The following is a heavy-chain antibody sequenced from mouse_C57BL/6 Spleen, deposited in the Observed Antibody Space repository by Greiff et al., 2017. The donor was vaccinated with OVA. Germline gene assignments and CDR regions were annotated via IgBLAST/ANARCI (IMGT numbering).Heavy chain of an antibody. CDR1: GFTFSSYG. D-gene: IGHD1-1*01. CDR2: ISSGGSYT. CDR3: ARQRPITTVYFDY. Sequence: EVMLVESGGDLVKPGGSLKLSCAASGFTFSSYGMSWVRQTPDKRLEWVATISSGGSYTYYPDSVKGRFTISRDNAKNTLYLQMSSLKSEDTAMYYCARQRPITTVYFDYWGQGTTLTVSS. J-gene: IGHJ2*01. V-gene: IGHV5-6*01.